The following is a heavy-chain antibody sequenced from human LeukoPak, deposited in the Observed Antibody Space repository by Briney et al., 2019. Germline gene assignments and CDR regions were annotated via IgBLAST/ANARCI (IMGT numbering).Heavy chain of an antibody. CDR1: ANTLRTYG. Sequence: ASVKVSCKTSANTLRTYGISWVRQAPGQGLEWMGWISVYNRKYAENFQDRVTMTRDTSISTAYMELSRLRSDDTAVYYCARVYYDSSSDTTFDYWGQGTLVTVSS. CDR2: ISVYNR. V-gene: IGHV1-18*04. D-gene: IGHD3-22*01. J-gene: IGHJ4*02. CDR3: ARVYYDSSSDTTFDY.